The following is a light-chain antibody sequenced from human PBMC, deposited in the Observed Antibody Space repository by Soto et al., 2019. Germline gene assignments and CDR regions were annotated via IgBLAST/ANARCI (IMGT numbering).Light chain of an antibody. CDR3: QSFYTNMRGSV. CDR2: GNN. Sequence: QPVLTQPPSVSGAPGQRVTISCSGTSSNIGAGYDVHWYHQLPGTAPKLLIFGNNNRPSGVPARFSASRSGTSASLAITGLQAEDEADYYCQSFYTNMRGSVFGGGTKVTVL. J-gene: IGLJ3*02. V-gene: IGLV1-40*01. CDR1: SSNIGAGYD.